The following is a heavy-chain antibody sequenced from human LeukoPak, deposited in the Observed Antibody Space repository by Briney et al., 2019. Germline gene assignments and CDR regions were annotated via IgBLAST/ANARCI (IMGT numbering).Heavy chain of an antibody. V-gene: IGHV3-23*01. J-gene: IGHJ4*02. CDR3: AKGYDFWSGPMLDYFDY. CDR2: ISGSGGST. Sequence: GGSLRLSCAASGFTFSSYAMSWVRQAPGKGLERVSAISGSGGSTYYADSVKGRFTISRDNSKNTLYLQMNSLRAEDTAVYYCAKGYDFWSGPMLDYFDYWGQGTLVTVSS. D-gene: IGHD3-3*01. CDR1: GFTFSSYA.